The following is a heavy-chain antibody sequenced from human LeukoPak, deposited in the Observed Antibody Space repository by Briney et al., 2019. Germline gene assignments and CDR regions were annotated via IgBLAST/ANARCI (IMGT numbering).Heavy chain of an antibody. J-gene: IGHJ4*02. V-gene: IGHV3-7*01. Sequence: GGSLRLSCAASGFTFSSYWMSWVRQAPGKGLEWVANIKQDGSEKYYVDSVKGRFTISRDNSKNTLYLQMNSLRAEDTAVYYCAKGWGIPIFGVVTNWGQGTLVTVSS. CDR2: IKQDGSEK. CDR3: AKGWGIPIFGVVTN. D-gene: IGHD3-3*01. CDR1: GFTFSSYW.